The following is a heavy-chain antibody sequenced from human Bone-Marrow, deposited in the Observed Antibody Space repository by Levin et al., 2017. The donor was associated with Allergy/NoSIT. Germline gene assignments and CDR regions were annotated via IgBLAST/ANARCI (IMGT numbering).Heavy chain of an antibody. CDR1: GFTFNTYT. CDR3: ARDYSLGSSSCQGCAHDAFDI. V-gene: IGHV3-30*01. D-gene: IGHD6-13*01. J-gene: IGHJ3*02. CDR2: ISFDTSDQ. Sequence: GGSLRLSCAASGFTFNTYTMHWVRQAPGTGLEWVAVISFDTSDQYYADSVKGRFTISRDNFKNTLYLHLNSLGTDDTAVYYCARDYSLGSSSCQGCAHDAFDIWGQGTVVTVSS.